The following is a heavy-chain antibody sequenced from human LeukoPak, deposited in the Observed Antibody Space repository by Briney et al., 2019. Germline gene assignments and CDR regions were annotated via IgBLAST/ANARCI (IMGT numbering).Heavy chain of an antibody. CDR3: ARDMVRGVHGGQ. CDR1: GYTFTSYY. Sequence: ASVKVSCKASGYTFTSYYLHWVRQAPGQGLDWMGIINPSGGSASYAQKFQGRVTMTRDMSTSTVYMELSSLRSEDTAVYYCARDMVRGVHGGQWGQGTLVTVSS. CDR2: INPSGGSA. V-gene: IGHV1-46*01. D-gene: IGHD3-10*01. J-gene: IGHJ4*02.